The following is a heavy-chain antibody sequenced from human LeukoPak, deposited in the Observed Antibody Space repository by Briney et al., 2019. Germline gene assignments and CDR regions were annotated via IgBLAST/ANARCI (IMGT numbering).Heavy chain of an antibody. Sequence: GGSLRLSCAASGFTFSSYAMSWVRQAPGKGLEWVSAISGSGGSTYYADSVKGRFTISRDNSKNTLYLQMNSLRAEDTAVYYCAKTWAATSRIVYYGMDVWGQGTTVTVSS. CDR1: GFTFSSYA. CDR2: ISGSGGST. V-gene: IGHV3-23*01. CDR3: AKTWAATSRIVYYGMDV. J-gene: IGHJ6*02. D-gene: IGHD2-15*01.